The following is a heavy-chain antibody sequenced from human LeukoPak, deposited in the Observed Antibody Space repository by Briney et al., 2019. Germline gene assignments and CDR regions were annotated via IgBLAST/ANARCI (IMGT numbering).Heavy chain of an antibody. J-gene: IGHJ4*02. Sequence: GGSLRLSCTASGFTFSNHAMHWVRQAPGKGLVWVSRIKTDGSSTSYADSVKGRFTISRDNSKNTLYLQMNSLRAEDTAVYYCAKDGMREWLLYQDYWGQGTLVTVSS. D-gene: IGHD3-3*01. V-gene: IGHV3-74*01. CDR1: GFTFSNHA. CDR3: AKDGMREWLLYQDY. CDR2: IKTDGSST.